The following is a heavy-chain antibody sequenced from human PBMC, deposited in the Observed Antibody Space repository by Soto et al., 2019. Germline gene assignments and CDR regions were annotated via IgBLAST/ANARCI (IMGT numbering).Heavy chain of an antibody. D-gene: IGHD4-17*01. CDR2: IWYDGSNK. CDR3: ASPTTVPPC. V-gene: IGHV3-33*01. Sequence: QVQLVESGGGVVQPGRSLRLSCAASGFTFSSYGMHWVRQAPGKGLEWVAVIWYDGSNKYYADSVKGRFTISRDNSKNTLYLQMNSLRAEDTAVYYCASPTTVPPCWGQGTLVTVSS. J-gene: IGHJ4*02. CDR1: GFTFSSYG.